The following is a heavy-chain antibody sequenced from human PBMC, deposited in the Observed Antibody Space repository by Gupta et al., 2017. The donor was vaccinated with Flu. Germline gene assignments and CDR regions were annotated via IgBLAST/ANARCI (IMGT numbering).Heavy chain of an antibody. CDR2: ISPRGDAT. V-gene: IGHV1-46*01. D-gene: IGHD3-10*01. J-gene: IGHJ4*02. CDR3: ANEPTTTGMLGY. CDR1: GYTLTNFY. Sequence: QVQLVHSGAEVETPGASVQFSCKASGYTLTNFYPHWVRQAPGQGLEWMGVISPRGDATNYAQKFQGRLTVTRESSTSTVYMDLSSLRSEDTAVYDGANEPTTTGMLGYWGQGTLVTVSS.